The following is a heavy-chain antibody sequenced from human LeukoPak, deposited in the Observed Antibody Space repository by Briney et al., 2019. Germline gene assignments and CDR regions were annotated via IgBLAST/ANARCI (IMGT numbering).Heavy chain of an antibody. CDR2: IYYSGST. CDR3: ARDHVVVPAAFYGMDV. Sequence: SETLSLTCTVSGGSISSGDYYWSWIRQPPGKGLEWIGYIYYSGSTYYNPSLKSRVTISVDTSKNQFSLKLSSVTAADTAVYYCARDHVVVPAAFYGMDVWGQGTTVTVSS. V-gene: IGHV4-30-4*01. J-gene: IGHJ6*02. D-gene: IGHD2-2*01. CDR1: GGSISSGDYY.